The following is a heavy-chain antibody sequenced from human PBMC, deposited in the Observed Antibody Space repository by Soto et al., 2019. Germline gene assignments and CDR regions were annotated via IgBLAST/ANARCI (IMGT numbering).Heavy chain of an antibody. Sequence: QVQLQESGPGLVKPSGTLSLTCAVSGGSISSSDWWSWVRQPPEKGLEWIGEINHSGSTNYNTSGKTRVTISVDKSKNQVSLKLRSVTAADTAVYYCARRDGTYYYYGLDVWGQGTTVTVSS. CDR3: ARRDGTYYYYGLDV. CDR2: INHSGST. CDR1: GGSISSSDW. J-gene: IGHJ6*02. V-gene: IGHV4-4*02.